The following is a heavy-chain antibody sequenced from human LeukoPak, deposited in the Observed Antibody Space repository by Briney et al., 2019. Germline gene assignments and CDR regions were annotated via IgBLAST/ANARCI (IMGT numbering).Heavy chain of an antibody. CDR2: MNPNSGNT. CDR1: GYTFTSYD. D-gene: IGHD1-26*01. CDR3: AREASGSYYQNDY. Sequence: ASVRVSCKASGYTFTSYDINWVRQATGQGLEWMGWMNPNSGNTGYAQKFQGRVTMTRNTSISTAYMELSSLRSEDTAVYYCAREASGSYYQNDYWGQGTLVTVSS. J-gene: IGHJ4*02. V-gene: IGHV1-8*01.